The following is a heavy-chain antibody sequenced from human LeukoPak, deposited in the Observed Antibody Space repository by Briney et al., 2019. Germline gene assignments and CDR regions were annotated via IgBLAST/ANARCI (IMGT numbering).Heavy chain of an antibody. J-gene: IGHJ4*02. D-gene: IGHD7-27*01. CDR3: AKDGGLWVSAHWGDS. Sequence: GGSLRLSCAASGFTFSSYTMSWVRQAPGKGLEWVSTITTSDGNTYYADSAKGRFTVSRDNSKNTLFLRMNSLRAEDTAVYYCAKDGGLWVSAHWGDSWGRGTLVTVSS. CDR1: GFTFSSYT. CDR2: ITTSDGNT. V-gene: IGHV3-23*01.